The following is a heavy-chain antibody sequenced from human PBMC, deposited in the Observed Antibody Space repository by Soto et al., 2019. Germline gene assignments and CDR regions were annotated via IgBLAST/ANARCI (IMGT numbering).Heavy chain of an antibody. J-gene: IGHJ4*02. Sequence: GGSLRLSCAASGFTFSSNWMSWVRQAPGKGLEWVANIKQDGSEKYYVDSVKGRFTISRDNAKNSLYLQMNSLRAEDTAVYYCARGIQSFDYWGQGTLVTVSS. D-gene: IGHD4-4*01. CDR1: GFTFSSNW. CDR3: ARGIQSFDY. V-gene: IGHV3-7*03. CDR2: IKQDGSEK.